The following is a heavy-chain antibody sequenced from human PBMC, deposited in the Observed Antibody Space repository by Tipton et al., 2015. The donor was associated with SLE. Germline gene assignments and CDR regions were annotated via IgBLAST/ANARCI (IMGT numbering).Heavy chain of an antibody. D-gene: IGHD3-10*01. CDR1: GDSITSITRTNW. J-gene: IGHJ3*01. CDR2: IDHSGST. V-gene: IGHV4-4*02. CDR3: ARHLGVIVAFEV. Sequence: TLSLTCTVSGDSITSITRTNWWSWVRQPPGKGLEWIGEIDHSGSTNSNPSLKSRVSMSVDKSKNQFSLKLSSVTVADTAVYYCARHLGVIVAFEVWGQGTVLTVSS.